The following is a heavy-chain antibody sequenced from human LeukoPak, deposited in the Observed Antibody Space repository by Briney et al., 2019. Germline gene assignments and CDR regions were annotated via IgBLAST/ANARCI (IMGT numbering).Heavy chain of an antibody. D-gene: IGHD3-22*01. CDR1: GFTFSGSA. CDR2: IRSKANSYAT. CDR3: TIDYYDSSGYRDY. J-gene: IGHJ4*02. V-gene: IGHV3-73*01. Sequence: GGSLRLSCAASGFTFSGSAMHWVRQASGKGLEWVGRIRSKANSYATAYAASAKGRFTISRDDSKNTAYLQMNSLKTEDTAVYYCTIDYYDSSGYRDYWGQGTLVTVSS.